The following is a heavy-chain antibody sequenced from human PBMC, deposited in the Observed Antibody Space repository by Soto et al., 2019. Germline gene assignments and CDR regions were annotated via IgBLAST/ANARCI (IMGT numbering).Heavy chain of an antibody. V-gene: IGHV2-5*01. D-gene: IGHD1-1*01. Sequence: SGPTLVNPTQTLTLTCTFSGFSLSTSGVGVGWIRQPPGKALEWLALIYWNDDKRYSPSLKSRLTITKDTSKNQVVLTMTNMDPVDTATYYCAHRFNWNDVGDYFDYWGQGTLVTVSS. CDR2: IYWNDDK. CDR3: AHRFNWNDVGDYFDY. J-gene: IGHJ4*02. CDR1: GFSLSTSGVG.